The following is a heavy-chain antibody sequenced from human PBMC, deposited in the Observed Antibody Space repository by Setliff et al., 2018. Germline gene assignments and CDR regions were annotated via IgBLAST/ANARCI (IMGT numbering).Heavy chain of an antibody. V-gene: IGHV1-18*03. D-gene: IGHD5-12*01. CDR2: ISLYDGHT. J-gene: IGHJ1*01. CDR3: ARGNPAERYEY. CDR1: GYNFKTYA. Sequence: ASVKVSCKASGYNFKTYAISWVRQAPGQGLEWMGFISLYDGHTNYAQNFQGRLTVTTDTSTSTAYMELSSLRFDDMAVYYCARGNPAERYEYWGQGTLVTVSS.